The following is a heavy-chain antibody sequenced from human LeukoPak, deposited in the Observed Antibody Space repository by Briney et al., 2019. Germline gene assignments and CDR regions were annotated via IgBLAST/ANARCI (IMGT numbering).Heavy chain of an antibody. Sequence: PGRSLRLSCAASGFXFSSYSINWVRQAPGKGLEWVSYISSSSTTIYYADSVKGRFTISRDNAKNSLYLQMNSLRDEDTAVYYCARSEYYYASEEGSWGQGILVTVSS. V-gene: IGHV3-48*02. D-gene: IGHD3-10*01. CDR2: ISSSSTTI. J-gene: IGHJ5*02. CDR1: GFXFSSYS. CDR3: ARSEYYYASEEGS.